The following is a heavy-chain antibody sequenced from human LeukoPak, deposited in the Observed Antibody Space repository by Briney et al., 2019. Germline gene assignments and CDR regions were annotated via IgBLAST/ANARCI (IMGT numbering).Heavy chain of an antibody. CDR1: GFTFAAYA. V-gene: IGHV3-49*04. CDR3: TMYYYEAHFDY. J-gene: IGHJ4*02. CDR2: IRSKAFGGTT. D-gene: IGHD3-22*01. Sequence: GGSLRLSCTASGFTFAAYAMSWVRQAPGKGLEWVGFIRSKAFGGTTEYAASVKGRFTISRDDSKSIAYLQMNSLKTEDTASYYCTMYYYEAHFDYWGQGTLVTVSS.